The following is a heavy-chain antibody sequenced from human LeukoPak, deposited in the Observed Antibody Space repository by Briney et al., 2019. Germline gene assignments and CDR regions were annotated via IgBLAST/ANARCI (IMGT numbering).Heavy chain of an antibody. J-gene: IGHJ4*02. V-gene: IGHV4-61*02. Sequence: KPSETLSLTCTVSGGSISSSSYYWGWIRQPAGKGLEWIGRIYTSGSTNYNPSLKSRVTMSVDTSKNQFSLKLSSVTAADTAVYYCARDRGYDSSGYAYWGQGTLVTVSS. CDR3: ARDRGYDSSGYAY. D-gene: IGHD3-22*01. CDR2: IYTSGST. CDR1: GGSISSSSYY.